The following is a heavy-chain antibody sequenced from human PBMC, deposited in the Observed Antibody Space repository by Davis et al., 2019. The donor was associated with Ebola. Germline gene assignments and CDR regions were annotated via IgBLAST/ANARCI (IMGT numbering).Heavy chain of an antibody. CDR2: VHGGNGNT. Sequence: AASVTVSCKASGFTLTNYAIHWVRQAPGQRLEWMGWVHGGNGNTKYSQKFQGRVTITRDTSASTAYMELSSLRSEDTSVYYCARDRGGDYSFDYWGQGTLVTVSS. CDR3: ARDRGGDYSFDY. J-gene: IGHJ4*02. CDR1: GFTLTNYA. V-gene: IGHV1-3*01. D-gene: IGHD3-10*01.